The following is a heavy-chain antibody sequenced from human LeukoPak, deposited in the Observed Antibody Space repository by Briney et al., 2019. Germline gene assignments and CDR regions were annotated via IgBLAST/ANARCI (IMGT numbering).Heavy chain of an antibody. J-gene: IGHJ4*02. Sequence: TPSETLSLTCAVYGGSFSDYYWTWIRQPPGRGLEWIGEINDSGSTNYNPSLKSRVTISVDTSKNQFSLKLTSVTAADTAVYYCASHYYDSRGYLYYFDYWGQGTLVTVSS. D-gene: IGHD3-22*01. CDR1: GGSFSDYY. V-gene: IGHV4-34*01. CDR3: ASHYYDSRGYLYYFDY. CDR2: INDSGST.